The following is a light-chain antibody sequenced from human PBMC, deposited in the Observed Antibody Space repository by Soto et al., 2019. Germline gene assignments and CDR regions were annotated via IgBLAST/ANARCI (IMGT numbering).Light chain of an antibody. CDR3: SLNNTETTEV. CDR2: EVS. CDR1: STDFVGYNR. Sequence: QSALTQPPSVSGSPGQSVTISCTGTSTDFVGYNRVSWYQQPPGTAPKLMIYEVSKRPSGVPDRFSGSKSGNTASLTISGLQHAQEPDSSCSLNNTETTEVYGTATKVT. J-gene: IGLJ1*01. V-gene: IGLV2-18*01.